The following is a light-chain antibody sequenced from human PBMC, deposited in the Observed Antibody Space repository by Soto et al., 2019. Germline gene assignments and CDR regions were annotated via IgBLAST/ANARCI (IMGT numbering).Light chain of an antibody. CDR3: QQRSHLPRT. CDR1: QSVSSY. J-gene: IGKJ1*01. Sequence: EIVLTPSPATLSLSPGERATLCCRASQSVSSYLSWYQQKPGQAPRRLLYDASNRDTGIPARLSGSGSGTDVTLTISSLEPEDFSVYYCQQRSHLPRTFGPGTKVEIK. V-gene: IGKV3-11*01. CDR2: DAS.